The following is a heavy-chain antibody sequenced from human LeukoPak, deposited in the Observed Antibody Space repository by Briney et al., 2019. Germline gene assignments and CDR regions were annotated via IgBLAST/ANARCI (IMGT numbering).Heavy chain of an antibody. D-gene: IGHD6-19*01. J-gene: IGHJ4*02. Sequence: PWGSLRLSCGASGFTFSSYAMTWVRQAPGKGLEWVSAISGGNTYYADSVKGRFTISRDNSKNTLYLQMNSLRAEDTALYYCAKDTVSGTPYCFHYWGQGTLVTVSS. V-gene: IGHV3-23*01. CDR1: GFTFSSYA. CDR2: ISGGNT. CDR3: AKDTVSGTPYCFHY.